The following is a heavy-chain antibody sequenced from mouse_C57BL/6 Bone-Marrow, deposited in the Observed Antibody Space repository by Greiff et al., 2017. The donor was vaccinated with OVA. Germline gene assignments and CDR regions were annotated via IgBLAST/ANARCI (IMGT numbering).Heavy chain of an antibody. CDR3: ARRDYWWFYAMDY. Sequence: EVNLVESGGGLVKPGGSLKLSCAASGFTFSSYGMSWVRQTPDKRLEWVATISSGGSYTYYPDSVKGRFTISRDNAKNTLYLQMSSLKSEDTAMYYCARRDYWWFYAMDYWGQGTSVTVSS. J-gene: IGHJ4*01. CDR1: GFTFSSYG. V-gene: IGHV5-6*03. CDR2: ISSGGSYT. D-gene: IGHD1-1*02.